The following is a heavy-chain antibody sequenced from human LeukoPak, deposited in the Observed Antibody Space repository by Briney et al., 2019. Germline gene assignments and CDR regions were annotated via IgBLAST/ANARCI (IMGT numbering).Heavy chain of an antibody. V-gene: IGHV3-7*01. CDR2: IKQDGSEK. D-gene: IGHD3/OR15-3a*01. CDR3: ASYDSHGVWTYNFDY. Sequence: GGSLRPSCAASGFTFSSYWMSWVRQAPGKGLEWVANIKQDGSEKYYVDSVKGRFTISRDNAKNSLYLQMNSLRAEDTAVYYCASYDSHGVWTYNFDYWGQGTLVTVSS. J-gene: IGHJ4*02. CDR1: GFTFSSYW.